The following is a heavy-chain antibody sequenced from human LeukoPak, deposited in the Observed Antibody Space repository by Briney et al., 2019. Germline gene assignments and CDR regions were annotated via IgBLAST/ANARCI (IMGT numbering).Heavy chain of an antibody. Sequence: SETLSLTCAVSGGSISSSNWWSWVRQPPGKGLEWIGEIYHSGSTNYNPSLKSRVTISVDKSKNQFSLKLSSVTAADTAVYYCARERGVRGVPDYFDYWSQGTLVTVSS. CDR2: IYHSGST. D-gene: IGHD3-10*01. V-gene: IGHV4-4*02. CDR1: GGSISSSNW. CDR3: ARERGVRGVPDYFDY. J-gene: IGHJ4*02.